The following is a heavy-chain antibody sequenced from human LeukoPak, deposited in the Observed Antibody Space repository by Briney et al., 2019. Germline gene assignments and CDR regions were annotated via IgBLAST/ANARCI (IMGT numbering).Heavy chain of an antibody. V-gene: IGHV4-39*01. Sequence: SETLSLTCTVSGGSISSSSYYWGWIRQPPGKGLEWIGSIYYSGSTYYNPSLKSRDTISVDTSKNQFSLKLSSVTAADTAVYYCARLHYYDSSGYHPHIDYWGQGTLVTVSS. CDR3: ARLHYYDSSGYHPHIDY. J-gene: IGHJ4*02. D-gene: IGHD3-22*01. CDR2: IYYSGST. CDR1: GGSISSSSYY.